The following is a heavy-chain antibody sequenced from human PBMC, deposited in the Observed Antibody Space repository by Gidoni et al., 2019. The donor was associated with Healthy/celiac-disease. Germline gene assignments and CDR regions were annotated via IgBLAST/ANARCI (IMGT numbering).Heavy chain of an antibody. J-gene: IGHJ4*02. CDR1: GFTFDGYA. V-gene: IGHV3-9*01. CDR3: AKASRYGTAMATAFDY. CDR2: ISWNSGSI. Sequence: EVQLVESGGCLVQPGRSLRLSCAASGFTFDGYAIHWVRQAPGTGLECVSVISWNSGSIGYADSVKGRFTISIDNAKNSLYLQMISLRAEDTALYYCAKASRYGTAMATAFDYWGQGTLVTVSS. D-gene: IGHD5-18*01.